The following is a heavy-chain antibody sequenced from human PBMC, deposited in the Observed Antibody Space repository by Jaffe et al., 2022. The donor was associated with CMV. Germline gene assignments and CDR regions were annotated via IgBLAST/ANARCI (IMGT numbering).Heavy chain of an antibody. CDR3: ASPKFGELLPNRGYYFDY. CDR2: ISSSSSYI. V-gene: IGHV3-21*01. Sequence: EVQLVESGGGLVKPGGSLRLSCAASGFTFSSYSMNWVRQAPGKGLEWVSSISSSSSYIYYADSVKGRFTISRDNAKNSLYLQMNSLRAEDTAVYYCASPKFGELLPNRGYYFDYWGQGTLVTVSS. J-gene: IGHJ4*02. D-gene: IGHD3-10*02. CDR1: GFTFSSYS.